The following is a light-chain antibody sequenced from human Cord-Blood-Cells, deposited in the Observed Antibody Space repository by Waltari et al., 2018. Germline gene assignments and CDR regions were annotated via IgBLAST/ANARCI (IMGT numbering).Light chain of an antibody. CDR3: CSYAGSSTVV. Sequence: QSALTQPASVSGSPGQSITISCTGTSSDVGSYNLVSWYQQHPGKAPKRNIYEDSKRPSGVSNRFSGSKSGNTASLTISGLQAEDEADYYCCSYAGSSTVVFGGGTKLTVL. J-gene: IGLJ2*01. CDR2: EDS. V-gene: IGLV2-23*01. CDR1: SSDVGSYNL.